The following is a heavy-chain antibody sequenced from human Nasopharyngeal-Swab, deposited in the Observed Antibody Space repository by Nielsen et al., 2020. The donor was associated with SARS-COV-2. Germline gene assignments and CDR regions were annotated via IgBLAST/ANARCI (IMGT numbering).Heavy chain of an antibody. CDR3: TSDASSNYDYYYYYCMDV. CDR1: GFIFSCYG. CDR2: INSKTDGGTT. Sequence: YCASSGFIFSCYGLHLVRAAPRKGLEWVGRINSKTDGGTTDHTQPVKGTITISRDDSKYTLYLHMNSLETEDTSVYYCTSDASSNYDYYYYYCMDVWGQGTTVTVSS. D-gene: IGHD4-11*01. J-gene: IGHJ6*02. V-gene: IGHV3-15*01.